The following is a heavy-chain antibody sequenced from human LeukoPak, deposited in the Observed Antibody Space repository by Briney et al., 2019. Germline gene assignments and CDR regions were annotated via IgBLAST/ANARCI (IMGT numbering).Heavy chain of an antibody. V-gene: IGHV3-9*01. Sequence: GGSLRLSCAASGFTFDDYAMHWVRQAPGKGLEWVSGISWNSGSIGYADSVKGRFTISRDNAKNSLYLQMNSLRAEDTAVYYCARDRRYCSSTSCQGRPGYNWFDPWGQGTLVTVSS. CDR2: ISWNSGSI. J-gene: IGHJ5*02. CDR1: GFTFDDYA. D-gene: IGHD2-2*01. CDR3: ARDRRYCSSTSCQGRPGYNWFDP.